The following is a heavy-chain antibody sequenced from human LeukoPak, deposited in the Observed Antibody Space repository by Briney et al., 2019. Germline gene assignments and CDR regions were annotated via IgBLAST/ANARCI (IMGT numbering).Heavy chain of an antibody. CDR3: ARGGYSSSWLARDY. D-gene: IGHD6-13*01. V-gene: IGHV1-2*02. J-gene: IGHJ4*02. CDR1: GYTFTGYY. Sequence: GASVKVSCKASGYTFTGYYMHWVRQAPGQGLEWMGWINPNSGGTNYAQKFQGRVTMTRDTSISTAYMELSRLKSDDTAVYYCARGGYSSSWLARDYWGQGTLVTVSS. CDR2: INPNSGGT.